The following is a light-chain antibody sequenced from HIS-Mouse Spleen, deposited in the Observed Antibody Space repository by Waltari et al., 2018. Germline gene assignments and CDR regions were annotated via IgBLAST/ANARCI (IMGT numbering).Light chain of an antibody. CDR3: YSAADNSGV. CDR1: VLAKKY. J-gene: IGLJ2*01. CDR2: KDS. V-gene: IGLV3-27*01. Sequence: SYELTQPSSVSVSPGQTARITCSGDVLAKKYARWFQQKPGQDPVLVIYKDSERPSGIPERFSGASSATTVTLTISGAQVGDEADYYCYSAADNSGVFGGGTKLTVL.